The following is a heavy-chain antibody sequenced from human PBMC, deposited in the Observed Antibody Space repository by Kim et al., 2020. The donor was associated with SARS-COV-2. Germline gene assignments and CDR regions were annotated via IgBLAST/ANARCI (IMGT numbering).Heavy chain of an antibody. Sequence: SETLSLTCTVSGGSISSGGYYWSWIRQHPGKGLEWIGYIYYSGSTYYNPSLKSRVTISVDTSKNQFSLKLSSVTAADTAVYYCASNWQNSYYYDSSGYFDPWGQGTLFTVSS. J-gene: IGHJ5*02. CDR2: IYYSGST. V-gene: IGHV4-31*03. CDR1: GGSISSGGYY. CDR3: ASNWQNSYYYDSSGYFDP. D-gene: IGHD3-22*01.